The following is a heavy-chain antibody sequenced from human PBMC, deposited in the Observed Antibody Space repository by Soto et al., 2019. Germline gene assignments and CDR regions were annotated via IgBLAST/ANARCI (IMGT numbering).Heavy chain of an antibody. V-gene: IGHV5-10-1*01. CDR3: ASSQYYYDSSDNYYYFDY. J-gene: IGHJ4*02. Sequence: EVQLVQSGAEVKKPGESLRISCKGSGYSFTSYWISWVRQMPGKGLEWMGRIDPSDSYTNYSPSFQGHVTISADKSIITAYLQWSSLKASDTAMYYCASSQYYYDSSDNYYYFDYWGQGTLVTVSS. D-gene: IGHD3-22*01. CDR1: GYSFTSYW. CDR2: IDPSDSYT.